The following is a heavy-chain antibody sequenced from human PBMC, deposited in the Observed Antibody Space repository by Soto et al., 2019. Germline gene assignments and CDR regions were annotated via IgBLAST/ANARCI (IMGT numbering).Heavy chain of an antibody. CDR2: ISHTGST. D-gene: IGHD3-16*01. CDR3: ARAVNAYFGTWFEP. V-gene: IGHV4-30-2*01. J-gene: IGHJ5*02. Sequence: KTXETLSLACAVCGGSIPSVHTDSWSWIRQPPGKGLEWSGSISHTGSTSYNPSLKSRVSMSVDKSKNQFSLKLSSVTAADMAVYYCARAVNAYFGTWFEPWRQGTLVTVS. CDR1: GGSIPSVHTDS.